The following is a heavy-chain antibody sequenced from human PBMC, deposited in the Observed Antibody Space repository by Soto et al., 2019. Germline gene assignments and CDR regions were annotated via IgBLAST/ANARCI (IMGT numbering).Heavy chain of an antibody. CDR3: ARGDSSSGWNSAFDT. D-gene: IGHD6-19*01. J-gene: IGHJ3*02. V-gene: IGHV3-21*01. Sequence: EVRLVESGGGLVKPGGSLRLSCAASGFTFSSYSMNWVRQAPGKGLEWVSSISSSSNYIYYADSVKGRFTISRDNAKNSLYLQMDSLRAEDTAVYYCARGDSSSGWNSAFDTWGQGTMVTASS. CDR2: ISSSSNYI. CDR1: GFTFSSYS.